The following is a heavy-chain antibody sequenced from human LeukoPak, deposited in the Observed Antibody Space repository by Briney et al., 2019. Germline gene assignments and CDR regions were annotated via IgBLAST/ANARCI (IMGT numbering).Heavy chain of an antibody. J-gene: IGHJ4*02. D-gene: IGHD3-22*01. CDR3: TRPNVAYYDSSGYYYHFDC. CDR1: GCTFTSYG. V-gene: IGHV1-18*01. Sequence: ASVKVSCKASGCTFTSYGISWVRQAPGQGLEWMGWISAYNGNTNYAQKLQGRVTMTTDTSTSTAYMELRSLRSDDTAVYYCTRPNVAYYDSSGYYYHFDCWGQGTLVTVSS. CDR2: ISAYNGNT.